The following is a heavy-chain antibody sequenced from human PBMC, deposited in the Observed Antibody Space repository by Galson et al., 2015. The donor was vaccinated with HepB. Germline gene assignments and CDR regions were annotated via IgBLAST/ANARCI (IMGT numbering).Heavy chain of an antibody. D-gene: IGHD2-21*01. CDR1: GFTFSTYG. CDR3: VKEGGATFYFDS. J-gene: IGHJ4*02. Sequence: TLRLSCAASGFTFSTYGMHWVRQAPGKGLEWVAIISSDEWSKYYADSVKGRFTMSRDNSQNTLYLQMSSLRAEDTAVYYCVKEGGATFYFDSWGQGTLVTVSS. CDR2: ISSDEWSK. V-gene: IGHV3-30*18.